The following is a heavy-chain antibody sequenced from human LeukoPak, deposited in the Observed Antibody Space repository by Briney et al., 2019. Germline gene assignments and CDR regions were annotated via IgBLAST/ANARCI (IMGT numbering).Heavy chain of an antibody. CDR1: GDSISNYY. V-gene: IGHV4-4*07. J-gene: IGHJ6*03. D-gene: IGHD2-2*01. Sequence: SETLSLTCTVSGDSISNYYWSWIRQPAGKGLEWIGRMYTSGATNYNPSLKSRTTMSVDTSKNQLSLRLSSVTAADRAVYYCAREGPAASTSFYYFMDVWGKGTTVTVSS. CDR2: MYTSGAT. CDR3: AREGPAASTSFYYFMDV.